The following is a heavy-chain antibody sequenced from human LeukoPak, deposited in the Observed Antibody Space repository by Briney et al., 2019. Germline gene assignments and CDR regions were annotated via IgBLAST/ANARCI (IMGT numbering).Heavy chain of an antibody. J-gene: IGHJ4*02. D-gene: IGHD2-15*01. CDR3: ASSYSQEIDY. Sequence: SQTHSLTCAISGDSVSSNSAAWNWIRQSPSRGLEWLGRTYYRSKSNKHYAVSMKRRITINPDTSKNQFSLQLNSVTPEDTAVYYCASSYSQEIDYWGQGTLVTVSS. CDR1: GDSVSSNSAA. CDR2: TYYRSKSNK. V-gene: IGHV6-1*01.